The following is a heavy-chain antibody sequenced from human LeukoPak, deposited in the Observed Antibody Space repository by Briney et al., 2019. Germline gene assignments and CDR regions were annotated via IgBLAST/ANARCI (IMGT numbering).Heavy chain of an antibody. D-gene: IGHD3-22*01. CDR3: ARHVVAVGFDY. CDR2: ITSSSSYI. CDR1: GFTFSTYT. J-gene: IGHJ4*02. V-gene: IGHV3-21*01. Sequence: GGSLRLSCAASGFTFSTYTMNWVRQAPGKGLEWVSSITSSSSYIYYADSVKGRFTISRDNAKNSLYLQMNSPRVEDTAVYYCARHVVAVGFDYWGQGTLVTVSS.